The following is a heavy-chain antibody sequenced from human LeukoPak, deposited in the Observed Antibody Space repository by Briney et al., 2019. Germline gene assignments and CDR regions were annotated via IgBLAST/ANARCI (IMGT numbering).Heavy chain of an antibody. Sequence: SSETLSLTCTVSGGSISSYYWSWIRQPPGKGLEWIGYIYYSGSTNYNPSLKSRVTISVDTSKNQFSLKLSSVTAADTAMYYCARESTTVAGTFDYWGQGTLVTVSS. D-gene: IGHD6-19*01. CDR3: ARESTTVAGTFDY. V-gene: IGHV4-59*12. CDR1: GGSISSYY. CDR2: IYYSGST. J-gene: IGHJ4*02.